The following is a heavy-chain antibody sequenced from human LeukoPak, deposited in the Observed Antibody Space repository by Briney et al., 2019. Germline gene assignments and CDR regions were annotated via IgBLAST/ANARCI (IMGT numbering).Heavy chain of an antibody. CDR2: IYYSGST. CDR3: ARRAYGSGSFNRYYFDY. D-gene: IGHD3-10*01. CDR1: GGSISNYY. V-gene: IGHV4-59*08. J-gene: IGHJ4*02. Sequence: SETLSLTCTVSGGSISNYYWSWIRQPPGKGLEWIGYIYYSGSTNYNPSLKSRVTISVDTSKNQFTLKLNSVTAADTAVYYCARRAYGSGSFNRYYFDYWGQGTLVAVSS.